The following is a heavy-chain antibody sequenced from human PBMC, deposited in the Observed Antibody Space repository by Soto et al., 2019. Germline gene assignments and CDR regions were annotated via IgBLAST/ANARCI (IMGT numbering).Heavy chain of an antibody. J-gene: IGHJ3*01. D-gene: IGHD7-27*01. CDR3: VKRGRNWGAFDF. Sequence: VQLLESGGDLVQPGGSLRLSCGASGFILNNYAMSWVRQAPGKGLEWVSTIGGTDGDSDGVPWYEVSVKGRFTISRESSANTLFLHMVNLRAEDSALYFCVKRGRNWGAFDFWGQGTTVVVSS. CDR2: IGGTDGDSDGVP. CDR1: GFILNNYA. V-gene: IGHV3-23*01.